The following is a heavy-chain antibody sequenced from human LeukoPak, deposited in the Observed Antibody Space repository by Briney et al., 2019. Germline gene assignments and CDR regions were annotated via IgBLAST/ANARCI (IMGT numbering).Heavy chain of an antibody. J-gene: IGHJ4*02. D-gene: IGHD3-10*01. V-gene: IGHV4-39*01. CDR1: GGSISSSSYY. CDR2: IYYSGST. CDR3: ARLTLSVSGSYYYYFDY. Sequence: SETLSLTCTVSGGSISSSSYYWGWIRQPPGKGLEWIGSIYYSGSTYYNPSLKSRVTISVDTSKNQFSLKLSPVTAADTAVYYCARLTLSVSGSYYYYFDYWGQGTLVTVSS.